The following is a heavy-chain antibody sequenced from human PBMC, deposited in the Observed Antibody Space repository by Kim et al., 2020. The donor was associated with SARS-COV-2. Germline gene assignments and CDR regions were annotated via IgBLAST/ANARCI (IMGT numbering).Heavy chain of an antibody. V-gene: IGHV3-23*01. CDR3: AKRSDTDGRRGQAFDI. CDR1: GFTFANFA. D-gene: IGHD2-8*02. J-gene: IGHJ3*02. Sequence: GGSLRLSCAASGFTFANFAMGWVRQAPGEGLEWVSSISASGDRTYYADSVKGRFTISRDNSKNSLHLQMNSLRSEDTAIFYCAKRSDTDGRRGQAFDIWGQGTMVAVSS. CDR2: ISASGDRT.